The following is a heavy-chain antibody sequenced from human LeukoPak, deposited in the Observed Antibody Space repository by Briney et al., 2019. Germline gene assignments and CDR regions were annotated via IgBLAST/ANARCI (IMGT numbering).Heavy chain of an antibody. D-gene: IGHD2-15*01. Sequence: ASVKVSCKASGYTLTNYNISWVRQAPGQGLQWMGWINTDKGHTNFVPKFQGRVIVTTDTSTNTAYMELRRLRSDDTAVYYCAREFGHCSGDNCFYFFDSWGQGSLVTVSS. CDR3: AREFGHCSGDNCFYFFDS. CDR2: INTDKGHT. CDR1: GYTLTNYN. V-gene: IGHV1-18*01. J-gene: IGHJ4*02.